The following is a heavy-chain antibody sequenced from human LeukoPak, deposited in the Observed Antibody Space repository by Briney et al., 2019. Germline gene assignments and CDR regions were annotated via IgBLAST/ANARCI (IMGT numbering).Heavy chain of an antibody. CDR2: IRGSGSNT. V-gene: IGHV3-11*01. CDR1: GFTFSDYY. CDR3: ARGPSGSYDY. Sequence: GGSRRLSCAASGFTFSDYYMSWIRQAPGKGLEWVAYIRGSGSNTYYADSVKGRFTISRDNVNNSLYLQMNSLRAEDTAVYYCARGPSGSYDYWGQGTLVTVSS. D-gene: IGHD1-26*01. J-gene: IGHJ4*02.